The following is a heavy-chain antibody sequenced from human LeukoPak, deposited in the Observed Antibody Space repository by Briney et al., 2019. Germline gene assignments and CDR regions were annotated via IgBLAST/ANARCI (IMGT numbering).Heavy chain of an antibody. CDR1: GYTFSGTGWY. V-gene: IGHV1-2*02. J-gene: IGHJ4*02. D-gene: IGHD3/OR15-3a*01. Sequence: ASVKVSCKASGYTFSGTGWYLYWLRQAPGQGLECMGWIYPYTGATHYAQKFQGRVATTRDTSITTGYMELSRLTSDDTAVYHCAIESPSGTSDFSKCFDFWGQGTLVTVSS. CDR2: IYPYTGAT. CDR3: AIESPSGTSDFSKCFDF.